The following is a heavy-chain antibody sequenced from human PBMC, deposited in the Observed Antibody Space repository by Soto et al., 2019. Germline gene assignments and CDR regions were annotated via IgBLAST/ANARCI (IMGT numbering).Heavy chain of an antibody. CDR1: GYTFTSYG. V-gene: IGHV1-18*01. CDR2: ISAYNGNT. D-gene: IGHD3-10*01. CDR3: AREYYYGSGPRY. Sequence: QVQLVQSGAEVKKPGASVKVSCKASGYTFTSYGISWVRQAPGQGLEWMGWISAYNGNTNYAQKLQGRVTMTTDTSTRPAYMEARSPRTDGTAVYYSAREYYYGSGPRYWGQGTLVTVSS. J-gene: IGHJ4*02.